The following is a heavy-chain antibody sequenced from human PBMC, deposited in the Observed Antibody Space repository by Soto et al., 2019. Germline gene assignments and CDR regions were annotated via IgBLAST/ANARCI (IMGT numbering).Heavy chain of an antibody. CDR2: IDPSDSYT. D-gene: IGHD5-18*01. Sequence: GESLKISCGGSGYTLTSYYITWARQLPGKGLEWMGRIDPSDSYTTYNPSFRGHVTISADKSIRTAYLQWSSLEASDSGMYYCARGDTAVVHKGVDAWGQGTPVTVSS. CDR3: ARGDTAVVHKGVDA. J-gene: IGHJ6*02. V-gene: IGHV5-10-1*01. CDR1: GYTLTSYY.